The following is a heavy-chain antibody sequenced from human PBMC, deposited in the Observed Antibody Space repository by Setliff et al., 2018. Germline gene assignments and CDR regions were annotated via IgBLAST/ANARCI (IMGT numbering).Heavy chain of an antibody. J-gene: IGHJ6*02. CDR2: INPNSGGT. V-gene: IGHV1-2*06. CDR1: GYTFTGYY. D-gene: IGHD6-19*01. CDR3: ARGDSSGPFYYYYKGMDV. Sequence: ASVKVSCKASGYTFTGYYMHWVRQAPGQGLEWMGRINPNSGGTNYAQKFQGRVTMTRDTSISTAYMELRSLRSDDTAVYYCARGDSSGPFYYYYKGMDVWGQGTTVTVSS.